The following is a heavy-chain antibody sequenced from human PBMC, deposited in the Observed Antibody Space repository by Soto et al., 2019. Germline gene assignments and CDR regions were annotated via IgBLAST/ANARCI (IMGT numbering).Heavy chain of an antibody. Sequence: GASVKVSCKASGYTFTSYYMHWVRQAPGQGLEWMGIINPSGGSTSYAQKFQGRVTMTRDTSTSTVYMELSSLRSEDTAVYYCARDGPNVDTAMVRYYYYYMDVWGKGTTVTVSS. D-gene: IGHD5-18*01. CDR2: INPSGGST. CDR3: ARDGPNVDTAMVRYYYYYMDV. CDR1: GYTFTSYY. J-gene: IGHJ6*03. V-gene: IGHV1-46*03.